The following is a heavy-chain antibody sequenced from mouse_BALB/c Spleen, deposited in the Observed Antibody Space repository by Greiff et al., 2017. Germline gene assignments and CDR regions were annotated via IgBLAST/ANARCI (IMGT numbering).Heavy chain of an antibody. J-gene: IGHJ4*01. CDR2: INPSTGYT. CDR1: GYTFTSYW. Sequence: VQLQQSGAELAKPGASVKMSCKASGYTFTSYWMHWVKQRPGQGLEWIGYINPSTGYTEYNQKFKDKATLTADKSSSTAYMQLSSLTSEDSAFYYCARGYDAMDYWGQRTSVTVSS. CDR3: ARGYDAMDY. V-gene: IGHV1-7*01.